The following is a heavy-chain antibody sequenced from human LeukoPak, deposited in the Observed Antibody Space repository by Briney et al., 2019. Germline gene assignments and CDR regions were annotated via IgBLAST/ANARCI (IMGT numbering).Heavy chain of an antibody. CDR1: GGSFSGYY. Sequence: SETLSLTCTVSGGSFSGYYWSWIRQPPGKGLEWIGEINHSGSTNYNPSLKSRVTISVDTSKNQFSLKLSSVTAADTAVYYCARTLRGYSYGGAFDYWGQGTLVTVSS. V-gene: IGHV4-34*01. D-gene: IGHD5-18*01. CDR2: INHSGST. J-gene: IGHJ4*02. CDR3: ARTLRGYSYGGAFDY.